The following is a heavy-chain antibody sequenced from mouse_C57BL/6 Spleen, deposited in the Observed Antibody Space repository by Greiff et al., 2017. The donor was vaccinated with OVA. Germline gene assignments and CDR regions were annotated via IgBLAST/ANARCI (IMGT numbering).Heavy chain of an antibody. Sequence: EVKVVESGGGLVKPGGSLKLSCAASGFTFSDYGMHWVRQAPEKGLEWVAYISSGSGTLYYADTVKGRFTISRDNAKNTLFLQMTSLRSEDTAMYYCARPPYYYAMDYWGQGTSVTVSS. CDR3: ARPPYYYAMDY. CDR2: ISSGSGTL. J-gene: IGHJ4*01. CDR1: GFTFSDYG. V-gene: IGHV5-17*01.